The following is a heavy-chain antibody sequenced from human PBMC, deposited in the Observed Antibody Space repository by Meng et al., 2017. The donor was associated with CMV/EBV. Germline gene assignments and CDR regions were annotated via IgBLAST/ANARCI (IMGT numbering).Heavy chain of an antibody. CDR2: IQHNPST. Sequence: PDLLTPSSPRCHYGTVSCGSVLVYSCNLILLPPVQLLDWIGYIQHNPSTTYTPTLNIRGTISGNSSKSQFSLTLRSVTAADTAVYYCASNHQDGYNSYVDYCGQGTLVTVSS. D-gene: IGHD5-24*01. J-gene: IGHJ4*02. V-gene: IGHV4-59*02. CDR3: ASNHQDGYNSYVDY. CDR1: CGSVLVYS.